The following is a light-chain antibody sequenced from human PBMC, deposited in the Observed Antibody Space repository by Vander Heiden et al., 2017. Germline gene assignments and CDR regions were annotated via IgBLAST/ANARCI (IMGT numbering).Light chain of an antibody. CDR3: QQYDTFPYT. CDR1: QSISVW. J-gene: IGKJ2*01. Sequence: DIQMTQSPSTLSASLGDRVTITCRASQSISVWLAWHQQKPGKAPKVLIYDASSLHRGVPSRFTGSGSGTEFTLTITSLQPDDSATYYCQQYDTFPYTFGQGTKVEIK. V-gene: IGKV1-5*01. CDR2: DAS.